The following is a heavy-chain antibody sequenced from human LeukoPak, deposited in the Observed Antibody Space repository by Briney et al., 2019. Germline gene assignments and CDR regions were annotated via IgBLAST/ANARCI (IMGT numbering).Heavy chain of an antibody. CDR1: GGSISSYY. D-gene: IGHD5-24*01. J-gene: IGHJ4*02. Sequence: LSLTCTVSGGSISSYYWSWIRQPPGKGLEWVSYISSSGSSIYYADSVRGRFTISRDNARNSLYLQMISLRAEDTAVYYCARDPVEISYDYWGQGTLVTVSS. V-gene: IGHV3-11*04. CDR2: ISSSGSSI. CDR3: ARDPVEISYDY.